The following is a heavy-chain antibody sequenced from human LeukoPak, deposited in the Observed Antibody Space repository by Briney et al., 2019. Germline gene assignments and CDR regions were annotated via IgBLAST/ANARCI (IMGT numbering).Heavy chain of an antibody. Sequence: SETLSLSCAVYGGSFSGYYWSWIRQPPGKGLEWIGEINHSGSTNYNPSLKNRVSISVDTSKNQFSLKLSSVTAADTAVYYCARVVQGFDDFEIWGQGTMVTVSS. D-gene: IGHD2-2*01. CDR2: INHSGST. CDR1: GGSFSGYY. V-gene: IGHV4-34*01. CDR3: ARVVQGFDDFEI. J-gene: IGHJ3*02.